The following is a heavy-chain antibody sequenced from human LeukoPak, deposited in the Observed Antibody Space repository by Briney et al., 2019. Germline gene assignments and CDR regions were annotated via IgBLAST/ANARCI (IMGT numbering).Heavy chain of an antibody. V-gene: IGHV4-59*12. CDR3: ARDGSAGSTLDY. CDR1: GGSISSYY. Sequence: KPSETLSLTCTVSGGSISSYYWSWIRQPPGKGLEWIGYIYYSGSTNYNPFLKSRVTMSVDTSKNQFSLKLSSVTAADTAVYYCARDGSAGSTLDYWGQGTLVTVSS. J-gene: IGHJ4*02. D-gene: IGHD2-15*01. CDR2: IYYSGST.